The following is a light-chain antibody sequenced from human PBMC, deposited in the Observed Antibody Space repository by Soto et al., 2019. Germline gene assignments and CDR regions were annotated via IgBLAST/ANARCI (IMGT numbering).Light chain of an antibody. CDR1: QGIGNY. CDR3: QKYNSAPWT. Sequence: DIQMTQSPSSLSASVGDRVTLTCRASQGIGNYLAWYQQKPGKVPKLLIYGASTLKSGVPSRFSGSGSGTDFPLTNSSLQPEDVATYYCQKYNSAPWTFGQGTKVEIK. J-gene: IGKJ1*01. CDR2: GAS. V-gene: IGKV1-27*01.